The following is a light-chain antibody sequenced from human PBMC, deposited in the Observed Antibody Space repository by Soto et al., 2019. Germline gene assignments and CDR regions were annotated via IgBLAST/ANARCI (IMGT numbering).Light chain of an antibody. CDR1: QGISNY. Sequence: DIQMTQSPSSLSASVGDRVTITCRASQGISNYLAWYQQKPGKAPHLLIYAASTLQSGVPSRFSGRGSGTDFTLTISSLQPEDVATYYCQRHNSAPPVSFGPGTKVDLK. CDR2: AAS. V-gene: IGKV1-27*01. J-gene: IGKJ3*01. CDR3: QRHNSAPPVS.